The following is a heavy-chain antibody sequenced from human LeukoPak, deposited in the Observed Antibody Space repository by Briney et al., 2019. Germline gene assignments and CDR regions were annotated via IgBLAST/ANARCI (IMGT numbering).Heavy chain of an antibody. Sequence: GGSLRLSCAASGFTFSSYGMHWVLQAPGKGLEWVAVIWYDGSNKYYADSVKGRFTISRDNSKNTLYLQMNSLRAEDTAVYYCARARGPGPFDYWGQGTLVTVSS. CDR1: GFTFSSYG. D-gene: IGHD3-16*01. V-gene: IGHV3-33*01. J-gene: IGHJ4*02. CDR3: ARARGPGPFDY. CDR2: IWYDGSNK.